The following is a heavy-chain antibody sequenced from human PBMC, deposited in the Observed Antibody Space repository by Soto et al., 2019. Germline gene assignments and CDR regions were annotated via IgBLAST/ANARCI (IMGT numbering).Heavy chain of an antibody. D-gene: IGHD3-22*01. Sequence: KPSETLSLTCTLSGGSISSVSCTWIRQPPGEELEWIGYIHYSGNTRYNPSLKSRVTISVDTSKNQCSLKLSSVTAADTAIYYCARMAEGNDYYYRLDVWGQGTTVTVSS. J-gene: IGHJ6*02. CDR3: ARMAEGNDYYYRLDV. CDR2: IHYSGNT. CDR1: GGSISSVS. V-gene: IGHV4-59*01.